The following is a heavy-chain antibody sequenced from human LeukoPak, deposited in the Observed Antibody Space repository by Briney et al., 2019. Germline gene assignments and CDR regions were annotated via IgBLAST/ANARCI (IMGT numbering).Heavy chain of an antibody. V-gene: IGHV3-15*01. D-gene: IGHD3-22*01. J-gene: IGHJ4*02. CDR2: IKSNTDGGTT. CDR3: TTDRLFTMIVVVTTFDY. Sequence: GGTLRLSCAASGFTFSNAWMSWVRQAPGKGLEWGGRIKSNTDGGTTDYAAPVNAKFTISRDNSKNTLYLQMNSLKTEDTAVYYCTTDRLFTMIVVVTTFDYWGQGTLVTVSS. CDR1: GFTFSNAW.